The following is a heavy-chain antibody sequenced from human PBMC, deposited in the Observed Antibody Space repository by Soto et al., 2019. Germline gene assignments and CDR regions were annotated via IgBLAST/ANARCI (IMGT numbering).Heavy chain of an antibody. J-gene: IGHJ4*02. Sequence: GGSLRLSCAASGFTFSSYAMSWVRQAPGKGLEWVSAISGSGGSTYYADSVKGRFTISRDNSKNTLYLQMNSLRAEDTAVYYCAKDLPSYHGSGSHLWPFDYWGQGTLVTVSS. CDR1: GFTFSSYA. CDR2: ISGSGGST. V-gene: IGHV3-23*01. D-gene: IGHD3-10*01. CDR3: AKDLPSYHGSGSHLWPFDY.